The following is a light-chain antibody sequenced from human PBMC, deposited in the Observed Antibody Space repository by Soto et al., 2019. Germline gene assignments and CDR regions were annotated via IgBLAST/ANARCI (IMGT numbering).Light chain of an antibody. J-gene: IGLJ3*02. CDR2: DVS. Sequence: QSALTQPRSVSGSPGQSVTISCTGTSSDVGGYNYVSWYQQHPGKAPKLMIYDVSKRPSRVPDRFSGSKSGNTASLTISGLQAEDEADYYCCSYAGSYTRGFGGGTKLTVL. V-gene: IGLV2-11*01. CDR1: SSDVGGYNY. CDR3: CSYAGSYTRG.